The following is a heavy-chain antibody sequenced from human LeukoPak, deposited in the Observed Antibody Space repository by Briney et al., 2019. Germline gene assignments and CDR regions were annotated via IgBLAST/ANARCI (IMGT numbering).Heavy chain of an antibody. V-gene: IGHV4-34*01. D-gene: IGHD6-13*01. CDR3: ARGGWYSSSWYGY. Sequence: SETLPLTCAVYGGSFSGYYWSWIRQPPEKGLEWIGEINHSGSTNYNPSLKSRVTISVDTSKNQFSLKLSSVTAADTAVYYCARGGWYSSSWYGYWGQGTLVTVSS. J-gene: IGHJ4*02. CDR2: INHSGST. CDR1: GGSFSGYY.